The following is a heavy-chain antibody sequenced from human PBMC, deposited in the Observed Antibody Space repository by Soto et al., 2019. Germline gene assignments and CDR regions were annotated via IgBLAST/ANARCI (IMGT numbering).Heavy chain of an antibody. Sequence: LGESLKISCKGSGYSFTSYWISWVRQMPGKGLEWMGRIDPSDSYTNYSPSFQGHVTIPADKSISTAYLQWSSLKASDTAMYYCASSPRGYCSSTSCRELGNYYGMDVWGQGTTVTVSS. D-gene: IGHD2-2*01. CDR2: IDPSDSYT. CDR3: ASSPRGYCSSTSCRELGNYYGMDV. V-gene: IGHV5-10-1*01. J-gene: IGHJ6*02. CDR1: GYSFTSYW.